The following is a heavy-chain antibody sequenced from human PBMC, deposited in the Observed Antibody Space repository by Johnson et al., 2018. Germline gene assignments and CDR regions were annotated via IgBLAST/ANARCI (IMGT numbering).Heavy chain of an antibody. J-gene: IGHJ4*02. D-gene: IGHD4-17*01. V-gene: IGHV4-31*02. CDR3: ARRRSFYGHLDY. Sequence: QVQLQESGPRLVKPSQTLSLTCTVSGDSISNGRYYWNWIRQHPGEGLEWIGYIFYTGSTSYNPSLESRVTISVDTSKNQFSLKLRSAPAADTAVYYCARRRSFYGHLDYWGQGTLVTVSS. CDR1: GDSISNGRYY. CDR2: IFYTGST.